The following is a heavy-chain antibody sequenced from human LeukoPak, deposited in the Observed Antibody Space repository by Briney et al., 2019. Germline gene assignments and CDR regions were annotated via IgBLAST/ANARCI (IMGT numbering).Heavy chain of an antibody. CDR2: INPHSGGT. CDR1: GYTFTDYY. V-gene: IGHV1-2*02. CDR3: ARDDYGDPGHFYY. Sequence: ASVKVSCKASGYTFTDYYIHWVRQAPGQGLEWMGWINPHSGGTNYEQKFQGRVTMTRDTSISTAYMELSRLRSDDTAVYYCARDDYGDPGHFYYWGQGTLVTVSS. J-gene: IGHJ4*02. D-gene: IGHD4-17*01.